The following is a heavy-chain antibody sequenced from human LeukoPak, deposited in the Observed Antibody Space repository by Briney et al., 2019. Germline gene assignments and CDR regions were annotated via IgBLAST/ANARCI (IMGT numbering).Heavy chain of an antibody. CDR3: ARDRHIVVVTASYYYGTDV. J-gene: IGHJ6*02. CDR1: GFTVSSNY. CDR2: IYSGGST. D-gene: IGHD2-21*02. V-gene: IGHV3-66*01. Sequence: AGGSLRLSCAASGFTVSSNYMSWVRQAPGKGLEWVSVIYSGGSTYYADSVKGRFTISRDNSKNTLYLQMNSLRAEDTAVYYCARDRHIVVVTASYYYGTDVWGQGTTVTVSS.